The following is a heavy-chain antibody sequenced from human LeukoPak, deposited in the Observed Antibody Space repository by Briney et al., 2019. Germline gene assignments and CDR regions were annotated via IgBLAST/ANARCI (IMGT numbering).Heavy chain of an antibody. J-gene: IGHJ4*02. CDR2: INQDGSEK. Sequence: GGSLRLSCVASEFTFSTYWMTWVRQAPGKGLEWVANINQDGSEKNYVDSVKGRFTVSRDNAKNSLSLQMNSLRAEDTAVYYCATYRVRHLNSLDYWGRGTLVSVSS. V-gene: IGHV3-7*03. CDR1: EFTFSTYW. D-gene: IGHD3-16*02. CDR3: ATYRVRHLNSLDY.